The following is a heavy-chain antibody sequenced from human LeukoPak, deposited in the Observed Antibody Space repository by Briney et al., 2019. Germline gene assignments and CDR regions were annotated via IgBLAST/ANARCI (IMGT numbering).Heavy chain of an antibody. D-gene: IGHD5-24*01. V-gene: IGHV3-7*01. J-gene: IGHJ5*02. CDR2: INQDGSEK. CDR1: GFTFSSYW. CDR3: ARDVATISNWFDP. Sequence: PGGSLRLSCAASGFTFSSYWMSWVRQAPGKGLERVANINQDGSEKYYVDSVKGRFTISRDNAKNSLYLQMNSLRAEDTAVYYCARDVATISNWFDPWGQGTLVTVSS.